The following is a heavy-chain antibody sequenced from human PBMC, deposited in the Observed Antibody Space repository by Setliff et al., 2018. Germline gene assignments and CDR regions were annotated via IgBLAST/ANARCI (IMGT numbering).Heavy chain of an antibody. CDR1: GGTFSSYV. D-gene: IGHD3-10*01. CDR2: IIPMFGT. CDR3: AGGQPLVRKYYYYMDV. V-gene: IGHV1-69*13. Sequence: SVKVSCKASGGTFSSYVISWVREAPGQGLEWMGGIIPMFGTNYAQKFQGRVKITADESTSTAYMELSSLGSEDTAVYYCAGGQPLVRKYYYYMDVWGKGTTVTVSS. J-gene: IGHJ6*03.